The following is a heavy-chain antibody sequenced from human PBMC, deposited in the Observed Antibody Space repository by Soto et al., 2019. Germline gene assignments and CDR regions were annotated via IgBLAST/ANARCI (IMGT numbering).Heavy chain of an antibody. Sequence: GGSLRLSCAASGFTFSSYAMHWVRQAPGKGLEWVAVISYDGSNKYYADSVKGRFTISRDNSKNTLYLQMNSLRAEDTAVYYCARPFYYGWGTKFGAQNYYYYGMDVWGQGTRVTVSS. CDR3: ARPFYYGWGTKFGAQNYYYYGMDV. V-gene: IGHV3-30-3*01. D-gene: IGHD3-10*01. CDR1: GFTFSSYA. CDR2: ISYDGSNK. J-gene: IGHJ6*02.